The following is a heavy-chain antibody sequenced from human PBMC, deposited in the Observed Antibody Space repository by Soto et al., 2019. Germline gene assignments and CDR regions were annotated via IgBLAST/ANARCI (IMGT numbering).Heavy chain of an antibody. CDR1: GFTFSSYA. CDR3: AKDDPDVPAASGY. D-gene: IGHD2-2*01. Sequence: PGGSLRLSCAASGFTFSSYAMNWVRQAPGKGLEWVSAISGSGGSTYYADSVKGRFTVSRDNSKNTLYLQMNSLRAEDTAVYYCAKDDPDVPAASGYWGQGTLVTVSS. V-gene: IGHV3-23*01. CDR2: ISGSGGST. J-gene: IGHJ4*02.